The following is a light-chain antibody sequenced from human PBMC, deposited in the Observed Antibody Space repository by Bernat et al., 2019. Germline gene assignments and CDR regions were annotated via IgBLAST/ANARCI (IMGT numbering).Light chain of an antibody. V-gene: IGKV2-40*01. CDR3: MQDLEYPWT. J-gene: IGKJ1*01. CDR1: QSLLDSEDGVTY. CDR2: EVS. Sequence: DIVMTQTPLSLPVTLGEPASISCRSSQSLLDSEDGVTYLDWYLQKPGQSPQLLIYEVSKRASGVPERFSGSGSDTDFTLKISRVEGEDVGVYYCMQDLEYPWTFGQGTKVEIK.